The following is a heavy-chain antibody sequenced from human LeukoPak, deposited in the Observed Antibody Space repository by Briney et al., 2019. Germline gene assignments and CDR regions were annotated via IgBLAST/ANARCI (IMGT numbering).Heavy chain of an antibody. J-gene: IGHJ4*02. Sequence: GASVKVSCKASGGTFSSYAISWVRQAPGQGLEWMGGIIPIFGTANYAQKFQGRVTITTDESTSTAYMELSSLRSEDTAVYYCARENLYGNYGDYWGQGNLVTVSS. CDR1: GGTFSSYA. D-gene: IGHD4-17*01. CDR2: IIPIFGTA. CDR3: ARENLYGNYGDY. V-gene: IGHV1-69*05.